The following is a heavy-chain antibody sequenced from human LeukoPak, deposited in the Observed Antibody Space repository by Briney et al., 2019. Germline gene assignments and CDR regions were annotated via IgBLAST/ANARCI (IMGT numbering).Heavy chain of an antibody. CDR1: GFTFSSYG. CDR2: IWYDGSNK. CDR3: ARDKSTRDGYNPDFDY. Sequence: GGSLRLSCAASGFTFSSYGMHWVRQAPGKGLEWVAVIWYDGSNKYYADSVKGRFTISRDNSKNTPYLQMNSLRAEDTAVYYCARDKSTRDGYNPDFDYWGQGTLVTVSS. V-gene: IGHV3-33*01. J-gene: IGHJ4*02. D-gene: IGHD5-24*01.